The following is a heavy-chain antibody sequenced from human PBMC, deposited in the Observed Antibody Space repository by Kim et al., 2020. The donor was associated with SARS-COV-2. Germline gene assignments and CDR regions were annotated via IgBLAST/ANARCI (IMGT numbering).Heavy chain of an antibody. Sequence: ASVKVSCKASGYTFSSHGISWVRQAPGHGLEWMGWVSSYNGNAHYAQKFQDRLSMTTDLSTSTAYMELRSLTPDDTAFYYCARERRAMLPFVVWGQGAMVVVSS. V-gene: IGHV1-18*04. CDR3: ARERRAMLPFVV. CDR1: GYTFSSHG. CDR2: VSSYNGNA. D-gene: IGHD2-2*01. J-gene: IGHJ3*01.